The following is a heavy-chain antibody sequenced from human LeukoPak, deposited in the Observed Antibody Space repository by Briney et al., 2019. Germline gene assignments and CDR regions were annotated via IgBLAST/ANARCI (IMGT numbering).Heavy chain of an antibody. CDR3: ASTRSYYDTSGYFD. D-gene: IGHD3-22*01. CDR1: GFTFSSYA. CDR2: ISSSSSYT. J-gene: IGHJ4*02. V-gene: IGHV3-11*03. Sequence: GGSLRLSCAASGFTFSSYAMSWVRQAPGKGLEWVSYISSSSSYTNYADSVKGRFTISRDNAKNSLYLQMNSLRAEDTAVYYCASTRSYYDTSGYFDWGQGTLVTVSS.